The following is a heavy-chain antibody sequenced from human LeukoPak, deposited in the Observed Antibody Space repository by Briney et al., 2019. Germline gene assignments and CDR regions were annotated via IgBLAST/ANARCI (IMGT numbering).Heavy chain of an antibody. CDR2: ISDSGGSA. J-gene: IGHJ4*02. D-gene: IGHD3-22*01. CDR3: AKRGVVIRVILVGFHKEAYYFDS. V-gene: IGHV3-23*01. Sequence: GGSLRLSCAVSGITLSNYGMSWVRQAPGKGLEWVAGISDSGGSANYADSVKGRFTISRDNPKNTLYLQMNSLRAEDTAVYFCAKRGVVIRVILVGFHKEAYYFDSWGQGALVTVSS. CDR1: GITLSNYG.